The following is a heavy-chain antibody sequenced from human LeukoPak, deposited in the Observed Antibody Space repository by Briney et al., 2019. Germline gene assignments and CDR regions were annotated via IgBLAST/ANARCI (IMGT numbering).Heavy chain of an antibody. Sequence: GASVKVSCKASGYTFTSYGISWVRQAPGQGLEWMGWISAYNGNTNYAQKLQGRVTMTTDTSTSTAYMELRSLRSDDTAVYYCARLGALVPAAKGWFDPWGQGTLVTVSS. J-gene: IGHJ5*02. CDR2: ISAYNGNT. CDR1: GYTFTSYG. D-gene: IGHD2-2*01. CDR3: ARLGALVPAAKGWFDP. V-gene: IGHV1-18*01.